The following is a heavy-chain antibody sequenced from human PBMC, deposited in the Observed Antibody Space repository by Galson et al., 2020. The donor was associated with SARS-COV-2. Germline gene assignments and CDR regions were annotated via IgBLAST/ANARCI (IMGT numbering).Heavy chain of an antibody. J-gene: IGHJ4*02. CDR3: VRDRSSLSAFDY. CDR2: VDWDDDK. CDR1: GFLLSTSAMC. V-gene: IGHV2-70*13. D-gene: IGHD6-13*01. Sequence: SGPTLVKPTQTLTLTCSFSGFLLSTSAMCVSWIRQPPGQALEWLALVDWDDDKYYSTSLKTRLTISKDSSKNQVVLTMTNMARLDTATYYFVRDRSSLSAFDYWGRGVLVTVSS.